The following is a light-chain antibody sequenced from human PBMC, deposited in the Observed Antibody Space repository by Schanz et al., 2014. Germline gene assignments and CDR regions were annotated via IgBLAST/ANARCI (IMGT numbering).Light chain of an antibody. Sequence: QSALTQPASVSGSPGQSITISCTGTSSDVGSYNLVSWYQQHPGKAPKLMIYEGSKRPSGVSNRFSGSRSGSTASLTVSGLQADDEADYYCCSYIGTNHLVLFGGGTKLTVL. V-gene: IGLV2-14*02. J-gene: IGLJ3*02. CDR1: SSDVGSYNL. CDR2: EGS. CDR3: CSYIGTNHLVL.